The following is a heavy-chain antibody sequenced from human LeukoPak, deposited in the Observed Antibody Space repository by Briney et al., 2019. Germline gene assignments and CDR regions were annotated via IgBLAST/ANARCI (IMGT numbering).Heavy chain of an antibody. Sequence: ASVKVSCKASGYTFTSYAMNWVRQAPGQGLEWMGWINTNTGNPTYAQGFTGRFVFSLDTSVSTAYLQISSLKAEDTAAYYCARFLSSWYEGWSDYWGQGTLVTVSS. CDR3: ARFLSSWYEGWSDY. CDR2: INTNTGNP. J-gene: IGHJ4*02. D-gene: IGHD6-13*01. V-gene: IGHV7-4-1*02. CDR1: GYTFTSYA.